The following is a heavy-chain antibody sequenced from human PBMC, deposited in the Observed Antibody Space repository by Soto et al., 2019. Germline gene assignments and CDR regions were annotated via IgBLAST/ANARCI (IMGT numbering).Heavy chain of an antibody. CDR2: INPNSGGT. J-gene: IGHJ6*02. V-gene: IGHV1-2*04. Sequence: GASVKVSCKASGYTFTGCYMHWVRQAPGQGLEWMGWINPNSGGTNYAQKFQGWVTMTRDTSISTAYMELSRLRSDDTAVYYCARGGVSSAPPSRNYGMDVWGQGTTVTVSS. CDR3: ARGGVSSAPPSRNYGMDV. CDR1: GYTFTGCY. D-gene: IGHD6-25*01.